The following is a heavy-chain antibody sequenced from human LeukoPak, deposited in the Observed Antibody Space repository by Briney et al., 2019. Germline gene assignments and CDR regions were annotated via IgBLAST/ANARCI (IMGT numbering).Heavy chain of an antibody. J-gene: IGHJ4*02. D-gene: IGHD3-16*01. CDR3: AKDRGLRLDD. V-gene: IGHV3-74*01. CDR1: GFTFSTYW. CDR2: VNNDGSST. Sequence: GGSLRLSCAASGFTFSTYWMNWVRQAPGKGLVWVSRVNNDGSSTSYADSVKGRFTISRDNTKNTLYLQMNSLRAEDTAVYYCAKDRGLRLDDWGQGTLVTVS.